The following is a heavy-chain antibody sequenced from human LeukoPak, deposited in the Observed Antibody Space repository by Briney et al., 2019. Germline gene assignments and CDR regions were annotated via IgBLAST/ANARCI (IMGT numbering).Heavy chain of an antibody. V-gene: IGHV3-30*18. J-gene: IGHJ4*02. CDR3: AYDSSGYYYTPGDY. CDR2: ISYDGSDK. D-gene: IGHD3-22*01. Sequence: GGSLRLSGAASGFTFSSYGMHWVRQAPGKGLEWVAVISYDGSDKNYADSVKGRFTISRDNSKNTLYLQMNSLRAEDTAVYYCAYDSSGYYYTPGDYWGQGTLVTVSS. CDR1: GFTFSSYG.